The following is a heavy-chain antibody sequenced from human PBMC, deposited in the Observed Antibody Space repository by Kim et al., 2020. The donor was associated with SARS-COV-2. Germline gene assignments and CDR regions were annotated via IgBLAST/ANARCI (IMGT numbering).Heavy chain of an antibody. CDR3: ATEGGVIRSDSSTVKLTY. J-gene: IGHJ4*02. V-gene: IGHV3-33*01. CDR1: GFSFSGHG. CDR2: IWYDGSNK. D-gene: IGHD3-10*01. Sequence: GGSLRLSCVTSGFSFSGHGFHWVRQAPGKGLEWVAVIWYDGSNKYYADSVKGRFTISRDDSKNTLYLQMNTLRAEDTAVYYCATEGGVIRSDSSTVKLTYWGLGTLVTVSS.